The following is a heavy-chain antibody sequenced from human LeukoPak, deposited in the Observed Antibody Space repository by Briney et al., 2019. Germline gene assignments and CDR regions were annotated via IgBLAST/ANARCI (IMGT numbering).Heavy chain of an antibody. CDR1: GGSISSYD. Sequence: SETLSLTCTVSGGSISSYDWSWIRQPAGKGLEWIERIYTSGSTNYNPSLKSRVTMSVDTSKNQFSLKLSSVTAADTAVYYCARGRRYTTVTTSAWDYWGQGTLVTVSS. V-gene: IGHV4-4*07. CDR2: IYTSGST. D-gene: IGHD4-17*01. CDR3: ARGRRYTTVTTSAWDY. J-gene: IGHJ4*02.